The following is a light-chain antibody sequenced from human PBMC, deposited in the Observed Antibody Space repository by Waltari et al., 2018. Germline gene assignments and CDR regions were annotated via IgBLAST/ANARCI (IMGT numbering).Light chain of an antibody. CDR3: QQLSTYPWT. CDR1: QGINSF. Sequence: DIQLTQSPSFLSASVGDRVTITCRASQGINSFLAWYQQKPGKAPKLLIYAASTLQSGGPSRFSGSGSGTEFTLTISSLQPEDFAAYSCQQLSTYPWTFGQGTRLEIK. CDR2: AAS. V-gene: IGKV1-9*01. J-gene: IGKJ2*02.